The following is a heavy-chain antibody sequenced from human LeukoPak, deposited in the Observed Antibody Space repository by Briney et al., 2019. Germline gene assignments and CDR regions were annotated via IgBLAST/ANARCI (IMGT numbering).Heavy chain of an antibody. V-gene: IGHV3-74*01. CDR3: ARGYSSSYRIDY. D-gene: IGHD6-6*01. CDR2: INTDGSST. CDR1: GFTFSNAW. J-gene: IGHJ4*02. Sequence: GGSLRLSCVVSGFTFSNAWMSWIRQAPGKGLVWVSRINTDGSSTTYADSVKGRFTISRDNAKNTLYLQMNSLSAEDTAVYYCARGYSSSYRIDYWGQGTLVTVSS.